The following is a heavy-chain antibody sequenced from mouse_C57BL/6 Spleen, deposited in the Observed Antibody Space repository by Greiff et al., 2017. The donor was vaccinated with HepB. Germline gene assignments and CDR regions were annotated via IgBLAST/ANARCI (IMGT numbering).Heavy chain of an antibody. CDR1: GYTFTDYY. Sequence: EVQLQESGPVLVKPGASVKMSCKASGYTFTDYYMNWVKQSHGKSLEWIGVINPYNGGTSYNQKFKGKATLTVDKSSSTAYMELNSLTSEDSAVYYCARSHNLLSGAMDYWGQGTSVTVSS. J-gene: IGHJ4*01. V-gene: IGHV1-19*01. CDR3: ARSHNLLSGAMDY. D-gene: IGHD2-1*01. CDR2: INPYNGGT.